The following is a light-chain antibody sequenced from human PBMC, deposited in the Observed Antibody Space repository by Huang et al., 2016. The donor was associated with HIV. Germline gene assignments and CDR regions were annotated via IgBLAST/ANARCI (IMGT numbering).Light chain of an antibody. Sequence: DIQMTQSPSSLSASVGDRVTITCRASQGITKSLVWYQQKPGKAPKLLLFATSRLDRGVPSRFSGSGSGTDFTLTISSLQPEDFATYYCQQYYNTPYTFGQGTKLEIK. CDR1: QGITKS. CDR3: QQYYNTPYT. J-gene: IGKJ2*01. CDR2: ATS. V-gene: IGKV1-NL1*01.